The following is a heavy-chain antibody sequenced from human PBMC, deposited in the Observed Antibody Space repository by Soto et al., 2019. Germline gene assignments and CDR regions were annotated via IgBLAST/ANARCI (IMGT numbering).Heavy chain of an antibody. CDR1: GFTFSSYG. V-gene: IGHV3-30*18. CDR2: ISYDGSNK. D-gene: IGHD6-19*01. Sequence: PGGSLRLSCAASGFTFSSYGMHWVRQAPGNGLEWVAVISYDGSNKYYADSVKGRFTISRDNSKNTLYLQMNSLRAEDTAVYYCAKEMSQWYYFDYWGQGTLVTVSS. CDR3: AKEMSQWYYFDY. J-gene: IGHJ4*02.